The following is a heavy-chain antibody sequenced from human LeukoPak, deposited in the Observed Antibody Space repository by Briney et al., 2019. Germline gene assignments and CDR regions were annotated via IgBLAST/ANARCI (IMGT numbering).Heavy chain of an antibody. CDR1: GFTFSRNW. CDR2: IKQDGSEM. Sequence: GGSLRLSCAASGFTFSRNWMTWVRQAPGKGLEWVANIKQDGSEMHYVDSVKGRFTISRDNAKNSLYLQMNSLRAEDTAVFYCAKGSLFNWFDPWGQGTLVTVSS. CDR3: AKGSLFNWFDP. J-gene: IGHJ5*02. V-gene: IGHV3-7*03.